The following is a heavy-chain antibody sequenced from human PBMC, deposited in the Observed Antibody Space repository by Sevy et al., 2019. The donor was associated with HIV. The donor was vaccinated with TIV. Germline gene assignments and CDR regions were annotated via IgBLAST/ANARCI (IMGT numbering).Heavy chain of an antibody. Sequence: KQSQTLSLTCAISGDSVSSIRTSWNWIRQSPSRGLEWLGRTYYRSKGYNDYATSVKSRITINADTSKNQASLQLNSVTPEDTAVYYCAERTNDVFYYGMDVWGQGTTVTVSS. CDR2: TYYRSKGYN. CDR3: AERTNDVFYYGMDV. CDR1: GDSVSSIRTS. V-gene: IGHV6-1*01. J-gene: IGHJ6*02.